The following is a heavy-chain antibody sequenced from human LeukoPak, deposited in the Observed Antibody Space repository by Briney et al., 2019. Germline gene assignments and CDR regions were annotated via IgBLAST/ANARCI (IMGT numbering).Heavy chain of an antibody. V-gene: IGHV4-34*01. CDR3: ARGRGAMVRAIAYYYGMDV. D-gene: IGHD3-10*01. CDR1: GGSFSGYY. Sequence: SETLSLTCAVYGGSFSGYYWSWIRQPPGKGLEWIGEINHSGSTNYNPSLKSRVTISVDTSKTQFSLKLSSVTAADTAVYYCARGRGAMVRAIAYYYGMDVWGQGTTVTVSS. CDR2: INHSGST. J-gene: IGHJ6*02.